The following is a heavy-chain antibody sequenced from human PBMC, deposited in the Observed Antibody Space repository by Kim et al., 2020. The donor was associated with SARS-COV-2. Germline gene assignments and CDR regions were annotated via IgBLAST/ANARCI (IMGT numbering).Heavy chain of an antibody. Sequence: GGSLRLSCAASGFTFSSYGMHWVRQAPGKGLEWVAVISYDGSNKYYADSVKGRFTISRDNSKNTLYLQMNSLRAEDTAVYYCAKDLMAYWVYYDFWSGYPQAFYGMDVWGQGTTVTVSS. V-gene: IGHV3-30*18. CDR3: AKDLMAYWVYYDFWSGYPQAFYGMDV. J-gene: IGHJ6*02. CDR2: ISYDGSNK. D-gene: IGHD3-3*01. CDR1: GFTFSSYG.